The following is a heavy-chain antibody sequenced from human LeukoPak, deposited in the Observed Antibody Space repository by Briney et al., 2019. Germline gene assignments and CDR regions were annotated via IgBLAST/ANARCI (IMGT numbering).Heavy chain of an antibody. CDR2: ISSSSSYI. D-gene: IGHD3-10*01. J-gene: IGHJ6*02. CDR1: GYTFSSYS. CDR3: ARALYYYGSGSLYGMDV. Sequence: GGSLRLSCAASGYTFSSYSMNWVRQAPGKGLEWVSSISSSSSYIYYADSVKGRFTISRDNAKNSLYLQMNSQRAEDTAVYYCARALYYYGSGSLYGMDVWGQGTTVTVSS. V-gene: IGHV3-21*01.